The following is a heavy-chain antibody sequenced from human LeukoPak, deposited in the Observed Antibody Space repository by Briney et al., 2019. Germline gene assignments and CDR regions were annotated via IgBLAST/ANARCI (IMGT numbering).Heavy chain of an antibody. Sequence: GRSLRLSCAASGFTFDDYAMHWVRQAPGKGLEWVSGISWNGGSIGYADSVKGRFTISGDNAKNSLYLQMNSLRAEDTALYYCAKGGAVAGTGYYYYMDVWGKGTTVTVSS. CDR2: ISWNGGSI. V-gene: IGHV3-9*01. CDR3: AKGGAVAGTGYYYYMDV. D-gene: IGHD6-19*01. J-gene: IGHJ6*03. CDR1: GFTFDDYA.